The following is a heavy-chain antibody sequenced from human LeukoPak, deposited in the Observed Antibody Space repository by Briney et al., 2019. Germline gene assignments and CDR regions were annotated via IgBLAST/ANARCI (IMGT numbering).Heavy chain of an antibody. CDR1: GGSISSSNW. J-gene: IGHJ4*02. D-gene: IGHD3-22*01. V-gene: IGHV4-4*02. CDR3: ARGGRPMDYYDSSGSQFGY. Sequence: PSETLSLTCAVSGGSISSSNWWSWVRQPPGKGLEWIGEIYHSGSTNYNPSLKSRVTISVDKSKNQFSLKLSSVTAADTAVYYCARGGRPMDYYDSSGSQFGYWGQGTLVTVSS. CDR2: IYHSGST.